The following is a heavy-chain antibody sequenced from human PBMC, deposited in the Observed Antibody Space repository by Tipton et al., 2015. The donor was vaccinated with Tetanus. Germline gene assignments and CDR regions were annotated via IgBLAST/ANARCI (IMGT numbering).Heavy chain of an antibody. CDR1: GGSISSYY. D-gene: IGHD2-15*01. J-gene: IGHJ4*02. V-gene: IGHV3-7*01. Sequence: LSLTCTVSGGSISSYYWSWVRQAPGKGLDWVANIKLDGSETYYVDSVKGRFTISRDNAQNSLFLQMNSLRAEDTAVHYCARDFGYCNGGSCYRPFDYWGQGTLVSVSS. CDR3: ARDFGYCNGGSCYRPFDY. CDR2: IKLDGSET.